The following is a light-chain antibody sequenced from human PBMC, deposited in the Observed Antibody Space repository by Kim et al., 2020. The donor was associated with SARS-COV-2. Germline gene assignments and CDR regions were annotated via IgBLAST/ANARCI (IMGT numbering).Light chain of an antibody. V-gene: IGLV4-69*01. J-gene: IGLJ3*02. CDR2: LNSDGSH. Sequence: ASAKLTCTLGRGQSSNPVAWHQQQAEKGPRYLMTLNSDGSHRKGGGIPGRFSGSSAGAERYLTISGLQSDDEADYYCQTWGTGIWVFGGGTTLTVL. CDR3: QTWGTGIWV. CDR1: RGQSSNP.